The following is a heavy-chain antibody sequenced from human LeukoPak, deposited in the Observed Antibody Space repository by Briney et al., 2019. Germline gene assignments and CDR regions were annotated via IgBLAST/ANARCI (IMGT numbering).Heavy chain of an antibody. CDR3: ARDCSGGCCYMDDAFDI. J-gene: IGHJ3*02. D-gene: IGHD2-15*01. Sequence: WGSLRLSCAASGFTFSSYNMNRVRQAPGKGLEWVSSISTASDYIYYADSVKGRFTISRDNAKNSLYLQMNSLRAEDTAVYYCARDCSGGCCYMDDAFDIWGQGTMVTLSS. CDR1: GFTFSSYN. V-gene: IGHV3-21*01. CDR2: ISTASDYI.